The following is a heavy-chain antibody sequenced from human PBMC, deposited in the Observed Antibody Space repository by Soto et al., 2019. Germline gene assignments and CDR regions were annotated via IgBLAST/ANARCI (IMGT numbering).Heavy chain of an antibody. CDR1: GFTFINYA. J-gene: IGHJ2*01. CDR3: ARKVLGSTSRPDWWYFDL. V-gene: IGHV3-23*01. CDR2: ISGGGDRT. Sequence: GGSLRLSCVGSGFTFINYAMNWVRQTPGKGLEWVSTISGGGDRTFDADTVKGRFTISRDNSKNTVNLQMNSLRADDTAVYYCARKVLGSTSRPDWWYFDLWGRGTLVTVS. D-gene: IGHD2-2*01.